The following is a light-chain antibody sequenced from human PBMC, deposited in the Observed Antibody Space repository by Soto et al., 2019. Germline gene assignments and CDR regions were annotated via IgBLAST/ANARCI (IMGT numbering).Light chain of an antibody. J-gene: IGLJ1*01. CDR3: SSYTSSSSYV. CDR1: SSGVGAYNS. CDR2: DVS. Sequence: QSVLTQPASVSGSPGQSITISCTGTSSGVGAYNSVSWYQQYPGKAPKLVIHDVSNRPSGVSNRFSGSKSGNTASLTISGLQAEDEADYYCSSYTSSSSYVFGSGTKVTV. V-gene: IGLV2-14*01.